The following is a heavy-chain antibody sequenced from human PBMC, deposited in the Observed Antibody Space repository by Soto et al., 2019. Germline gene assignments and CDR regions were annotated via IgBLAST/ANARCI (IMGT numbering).Heavy chain of an antibody. D-gene: IGHD2-2*01. J-gene: IGHJ4*02. Sequence: VQMVESGGGVVQPGKSLRVSCETSGFTFKFYGMHWVRQAPGKGLECVAVISHDGNTHYYADSVKGRFTISRDNSKNTLYLLMNSLRPDDSSTYYCAKDRGGDCPDNSCYFGADYWGQGALVTVSS. CDR1: GFTFKFYG. V-gene: IGHV3-30*18. CDR2: ISHDGNTH. CDR3: AKDRGGDCPDNSCYFGADY.